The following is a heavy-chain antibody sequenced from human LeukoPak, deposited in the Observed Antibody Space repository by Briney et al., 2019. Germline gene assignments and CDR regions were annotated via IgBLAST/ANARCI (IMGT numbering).Heavy chain of an antibody. V-gene: IGHV1-69*05. Sequence: SVKVSCKASGGTFSSYAISWVRQAPGQRLEWMGRIIPIFGTADYAQKFQGRVTITTDESTSTAYMELSSLRSEDTAVYYCATGISSFGELSVPFDYWGQGTLVTVSS. J-gene: IGHJ4*02. CDR2: IIPIFGTA. CDR3: ATGISSFGELSVPFDY. CDR1: GGTFSSYA. D-gene: IGHD3-10*01.